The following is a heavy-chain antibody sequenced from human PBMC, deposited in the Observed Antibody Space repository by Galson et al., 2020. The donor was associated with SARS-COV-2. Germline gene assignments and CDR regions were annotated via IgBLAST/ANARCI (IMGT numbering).Heavy chain of an antibody. CDR3: AREVPGRHYYGSGSYYKRDY. Sequence: QAGGSLRLSCAASGFTVSSNYMSWVRQAPGKGLEWVSVIYSGGSTYYADSVKGRFTISRDNSKNTLYLQMNSLRAEDTAVYYCAREVPGRHYYGSGSYYKRDYWGQGTLVTVSS. CDR1: GFTVSSNY. CDR2: IYSGGST. V-gene: IGHV3-66*01. J-gene: IGHJ4*02. D-gene: IGHD3-10*01.